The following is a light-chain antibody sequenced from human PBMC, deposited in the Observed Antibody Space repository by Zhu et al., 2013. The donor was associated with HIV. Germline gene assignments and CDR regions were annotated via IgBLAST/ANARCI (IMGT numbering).Light chain of an antibody. V-gene: IGKV4-1*01. J-gene: IGKJ1*01. CDR1: QSVLYSSNNKNY. CDR3: QQYYSTPRT. Sequence: DIVMTQSPDSLAVSLGERATINCKSSQSVLYSSNNKNYLAWYQQKPGQPPKLLIYWASTRESGVPDRFSGSGSGTDFTLTISSLQAEDVAVYYCQQYYSTPRTFGQGTKVGI. CDR2: WAS.